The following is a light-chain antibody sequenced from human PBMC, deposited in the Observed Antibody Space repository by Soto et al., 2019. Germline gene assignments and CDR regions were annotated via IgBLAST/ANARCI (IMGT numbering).Light chain of an antibody. CDR3: QAWDSSTEVV. J-gene: IGLJ2*01. V-gene: IGLV3-1*01. CDR2: QDS. CDR1: KLGDKY. Sequence: SYELTQPPSVSVSPGQTASITCSGDKLGDKYACWYQQKPGQSPVLVIYQDSKRPSGIPERFSGSNSGNTATLTISGTQAMDEADYYCQAWDSSTEVVFGGRTKVTVL.